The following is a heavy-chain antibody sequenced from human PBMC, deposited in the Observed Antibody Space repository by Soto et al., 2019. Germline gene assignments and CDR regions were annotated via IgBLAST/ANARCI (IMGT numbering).Heavy chain of an antibody. CDR3: AGDRGDGYPGGGY. CDR1: GGTFSSYT. D-gene: IGHD3-10*01. Sequence: QVQLVQSGAEVKKPGSSVKVSCKASGGTFSSYTISWVRQAPGQGLEWMGRIIPILGIANYAQKFQGRVTITGDKSTSTAYMELSSLRSEDTAVYYCAGDRGDGYPGGGYWGQGTLVTVSS. J-gene: IGHJ4*02. CDR2: IIPILGIA. V-gene: IGHV1-69*08.